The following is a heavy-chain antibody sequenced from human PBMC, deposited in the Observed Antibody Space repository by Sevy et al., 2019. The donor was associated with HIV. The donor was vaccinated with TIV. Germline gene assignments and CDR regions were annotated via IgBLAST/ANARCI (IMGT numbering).Heavy chain of an antibody. Sequence: GGSLRLSCAASGFTFSSYEMNWVRQAPGKGLEWVSYISSSGSTIYYADSVKGRFTISRDNAKNSLYLRMNSLRAEDTAVYYCARAHRDDFWSGYYDPAGYYYYGMDVWGQGTTVTVSS. CDR3: ARAHRDDFWSGYYDPAGYYYYGMDV. D-gene: IGHD3-3*01. J-gene: IGHJ6*02. CDR2: ISSSGSTI. CDR1: GFTFSSYE. V-gene: IGHV3-48*03.